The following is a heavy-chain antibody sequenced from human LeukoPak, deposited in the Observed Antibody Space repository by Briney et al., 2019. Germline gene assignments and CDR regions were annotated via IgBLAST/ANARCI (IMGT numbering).Heavy chain of an antibody. CDR1: GGSFNGYY. CDR2: INHIGTT. CDR3: ARLVVTAPQNHYYMDV. V-gene: IGHV4-34*01. Sequence: PSETLSLTCNVSGGSFNGYYWTWIRQPPGKGLEWIAEINHIGTTNHNPSLKSRVSVSTDTSKNQFFLKLTSVTAADTALYYCARLVVTAPQNHYYMDVWSEGTTVTVSS. D-gene: IGHD2-21*02. J-gene: IGHJ6*03.